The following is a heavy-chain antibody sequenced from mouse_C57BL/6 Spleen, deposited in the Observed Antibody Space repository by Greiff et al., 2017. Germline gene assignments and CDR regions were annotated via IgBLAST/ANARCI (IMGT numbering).Heavy chain of an antibody. CDR3: AKKDDGYYEWFAY. D-gene: IGHD2-3*01. CDR2: LWRGGGT. CDR1: GYSFTSYG. Sequence: VKLQQSGPGLVQPSQSLSITCTVSGYSFTSYGVHWVRQSPGKGLEWLGVLWRGGGTDYNAAFMSRLSITKGNSKSHVVFKMNSLQADDTAIYYCAKKDDGYYEWFAYWGQGTLVTVAA. V-gene: IGHV2-5*01. J-gene: IGHJ3*01.